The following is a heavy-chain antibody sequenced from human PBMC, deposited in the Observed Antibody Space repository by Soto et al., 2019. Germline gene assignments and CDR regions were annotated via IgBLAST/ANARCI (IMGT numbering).Heavy chain of an antibody. D-gene: IGHD6-19*01. Sequence: SETLSLTCSVSGSSSSSYFRIWIRPPPGKGLEWIASIYYSGSTNYNPSLKSRVTASVDTSKNEVSLRLSSVTAADTAVYYCAICKAVPHYYGMDVWGPGTTVT. CDR1: GSSSSSYF. J-gene: IGHJ6*02. CDR2: IYYSGST. CDR3: AICKAVPHYYGMDV. V-gene: IGHV4-59*01.